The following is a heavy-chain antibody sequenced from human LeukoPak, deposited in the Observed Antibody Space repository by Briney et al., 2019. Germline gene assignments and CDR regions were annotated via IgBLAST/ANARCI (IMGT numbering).Heavy chain of an antibody. CDR3: ARNRYGSSLDAFEI. Sequence: GGSLRLSCAASGFTFSSYSMNWVRQAPGKGLEWVSSISSSSTYIYYADSVKGRFTISRDNAKNSLHLQMNSLRAEDTAVYYCARNRYGSSLDAFEIWGQGTVVTVSS. CDR2: ISSSSTYI. J-gene: IGHJ3*02. CDR1: GFTFSSYS. D-gene: IGHD6-13*01. V-gene: IGHV3-21*01.